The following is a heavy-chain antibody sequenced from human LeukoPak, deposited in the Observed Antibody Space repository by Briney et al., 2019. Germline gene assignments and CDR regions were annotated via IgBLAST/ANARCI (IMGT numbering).Heavy chain of an antibody. J-gene: IGHJ4*02. V-gene: IGHV3-15*01. D-gene: IGHD4-17*01. Sequence: GGSLRLSCAASGFTFSNAWMSWVRQAPGKGLEWVGRIKSKTDGGTTDYAAPVKGRFTISRDDSKNTLYLQMNSLRAEDTAVYYCARDKRVDYGDYELTPDYWGQGTLVTVSS. CDR3: ARDKRVDYGDYELTPDY. CDR2: IKSKTDGGTT. CDR1: GFTFSNAW.